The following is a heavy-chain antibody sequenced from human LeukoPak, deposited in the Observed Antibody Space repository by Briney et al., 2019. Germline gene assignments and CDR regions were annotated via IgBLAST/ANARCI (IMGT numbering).Heavy chain of an antibody. Sequence: ASVKVSCKASGYPFASYGISWVRQAPGQGLEWMGWISGYNGNTNFAQKFQGRVTMTTDTSTSTAYMELRSLRSGDTAVYYCARDGISAPGTGYFYYYGMDVWGQGTTVTVSS. CDR2: ISGYNGNT. V-gene: IGHV1-18*01. J-gene: IGHJ6*02. D-gene: IGHD6-13*01. CDR1: GYPFASYG. CDR3: ARDGISAPGTGYFYYYGMDV.